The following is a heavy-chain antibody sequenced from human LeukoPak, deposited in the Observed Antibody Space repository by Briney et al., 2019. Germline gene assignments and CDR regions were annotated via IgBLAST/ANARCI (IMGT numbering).Heavy chain of an antibody. CDR3: AKDHVLGTEEYYFDY. CDR2: ISSSGTYI. V-gene: IGHV3-21*04. CDR1: GFTFSNYN. J-gene: IGHJ4*02. D-gene: IGHD7-27*01. Sequence: GGSLRLSCVASGFTFSNYNMNWVRQAPGKGLEWVSSISSSGTYIYYADSLKGRFTISRDNAKNTLYLQMNSLRAEDTAVYYCAKDHVLGTEEYYFDYWGQGTLVTVSS.